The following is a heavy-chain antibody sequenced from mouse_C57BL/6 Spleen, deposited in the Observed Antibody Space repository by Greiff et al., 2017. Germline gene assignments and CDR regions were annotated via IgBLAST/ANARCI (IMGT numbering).Heavy chain of an antibody. J-gene: IGHJ4*01. CDR2: IDPSDSYT. CDR1: GYTFTSYW. Sequence: VQLQQPGAELVMPGASVKLSCKASGYTFTSYWMHWVKQRPGQGLEWIGEIDPSDSYTNYNQKFKGKSTLTVDKSSSTAYMQLSSLTSEDSAVYYCARGVTTLGGYAWDYWGQGTSVTVSS. CDR3: ARGVTTLGGYAWDY. D-gene: IGHD2-2*01. V-gene: IGHV1-69*01.